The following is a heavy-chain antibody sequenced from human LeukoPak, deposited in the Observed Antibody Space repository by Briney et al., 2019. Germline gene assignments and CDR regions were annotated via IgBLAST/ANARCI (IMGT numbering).Heavy chain of an antibody. V-gene: IGHV4-30-4*01. D-gene: IGHD6-13*01. CDR3: ARGWDSSWYGDY. J-gene: IGHJ4*02. CDR1: GGSISSGDYY. Sequence: SQTLSLTCTVAGGSISSGDYYWSCIRQPPGKGLECIGYIYYSGSTYYNPSLKSRVTISVDTSKHQFSLKLSSVTAADTAVYYCARGWDSSWYGDYWGQGTLVTVSS. CDR2: IYYSGST.